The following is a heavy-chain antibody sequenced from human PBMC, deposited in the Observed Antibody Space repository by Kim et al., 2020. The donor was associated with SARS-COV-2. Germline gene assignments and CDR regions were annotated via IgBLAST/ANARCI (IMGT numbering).Heavy chain of an antibody. CDR3: AKGPYYYETSGYSPPSDYYGMDV. V-gene: IGHV3-30*18. J-gene: IGHJ6*02. Sequence: GGSLRLSCSASGFTFITFGMHWVRQAPGKGLEWVAVVSYDGSNKYYADSVKGRFTISRDNSKNTLYLQMNSLIVEDTAVYFCAKGPYYYETSGYSPPSDYYGMDVWGQGTTVTVSS. CDR1: GFTFITFG. D-gene: IGHD3-22*01. CDR2: VSYDGSNK.